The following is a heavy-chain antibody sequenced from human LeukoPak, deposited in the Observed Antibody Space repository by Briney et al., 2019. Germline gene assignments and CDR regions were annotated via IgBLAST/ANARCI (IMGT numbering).Heavy chain of an antibody. CDR2: ISSSSISI. Sequence: GGSLRLSCAASGFTFRRYDMNWVRQAPGKGLEWVSSISSSSISIYYADSLKGRFTISRDNSKNTLYLQMNSLRAEDTAVYYCARSPYSSSWYGVAFDIWGQGTMVTVSS. V-gene: IGHV3-21*01. J-gene: IGHJ3*02. D-gene: IGHD6-13*01. CDR3: ARSPYSSSWYGVAFDI. CDR1: GFTFRRYD.